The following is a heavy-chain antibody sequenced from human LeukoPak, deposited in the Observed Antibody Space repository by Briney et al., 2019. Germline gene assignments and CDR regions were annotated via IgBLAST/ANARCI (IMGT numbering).Heavy chain of an antibody. D-gene: IGHD3-22*01. CDR1: GFTFSSYG. CDR3: AKDRAHEYDSSGYYYFFDY. V-gene: IGHV3-30*02. CDR2: IRYDGSNK. J-gene: IGHJ4*02. Sequence: PGGSLRLSCAASGFTFSSYGMHWVRQAPGKGLEWVAFIRYDGSNKYYADSVKGRFTISRDNSKNTLYLQMNSLRAEDTAVYYCAKDRAHEYDSSGYYYFFDYWGQGTLVTVSS.